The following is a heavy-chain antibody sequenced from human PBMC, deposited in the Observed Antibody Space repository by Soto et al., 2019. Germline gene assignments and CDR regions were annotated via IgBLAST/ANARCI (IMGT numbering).Heavy chain of an antibody. CDR1: GFTFSGFG. D-gene: IGHD5-12*01. V-gene: IGHV3-33*01. CDR3: ARLYSGHDNRGSIDY. J-gene: IGHJ4*02. Sequence: QVQLVESGGGVVQPGKSLRLSCAASGFTFSGFGMHWVRQAPGKGLEWVAVIWYDGSNTYYGDSVKGRFTISRDNSKNTLYLQMNSLRVEDTGVYYCARLYSGHDNRGSIDYWGQGTLVTVSS. CDR2: IWYDGSNT.